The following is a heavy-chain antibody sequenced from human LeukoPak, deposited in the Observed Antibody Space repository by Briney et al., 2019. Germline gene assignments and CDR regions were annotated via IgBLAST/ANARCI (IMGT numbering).Heavy chain of an antibody. CDR1: GYNFTSYW. Sequence: GESLKISCKGSGYNFTSYWIGWVRQMPGKGLEWMGIIYPGDSDTRYSPSFQGQVTISADKSISTAYLQWSSLKASDTAMYYCARHRYYDILTGYYKNNWFDPWGQGTLVTVSS. CDR2: IYPGDSDT. V-gene: IGHV5-51*01. CDR3: ARHRYYDILTGYYKNNWFDP. J-gene: IGHJ5*02. D-gene: IGHD3-9*01.